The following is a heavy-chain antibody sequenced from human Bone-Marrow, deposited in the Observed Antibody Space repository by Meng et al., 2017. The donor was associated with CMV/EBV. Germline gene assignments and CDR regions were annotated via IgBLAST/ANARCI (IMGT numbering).Heavy chain of an antibody. CDR1: GFTFSSYS. CDR3: IAAAVVSFVPTH. J-gene: IGHJ4*02. CDR2: ISSSSSYI. D-gene: IGHD6-13*01. V-gene: IGHV3-21*01. Sequence: GGSLRLSCAASGFTFSSYSMNWVRQAPGKGLEWVSSISSSSSYIYYADSVKGRFTISRDNAKNSLYLQMNSLRAEDTAVYYCIAAAVVSFVPTHWGQGTLVTVSS.